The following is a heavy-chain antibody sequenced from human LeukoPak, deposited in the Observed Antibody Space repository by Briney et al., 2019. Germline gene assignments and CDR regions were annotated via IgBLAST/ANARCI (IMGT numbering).Heavy chain of an antibody. D-gene: IGHD5-24*01. J-gene: IGHJ6*03. CDR3: ARGRRDGYNSGTNYYYYYMDV. CDR2: ISSHGGST. Sequence: GGSLRLSCAASGFTFSSYAMHWVRQAPGKGLEYVSAISSHGGSTYYANSVKGRFTISRDNSKNTLYLQMGSLRAEDMAVYYCARGRRDGYNSGTNYYYYYMDVWGKGTTVTVSS. V-gene: IGHV3-64*01. CDR1: GFTFSSYA.